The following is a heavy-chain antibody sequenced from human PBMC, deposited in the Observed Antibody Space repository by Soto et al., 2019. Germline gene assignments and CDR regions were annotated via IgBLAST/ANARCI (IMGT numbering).Heavy chain of an antibody. Sequence: QVQLVDSGGGVVQPGRSLRLSCAASGFTFSSYGMHWVRQAPGKGLEWVRVISYDGSNKYYADSVKGRFTISRDNSKNTLYLPMNSLRAEDTAVYYCAILVGGVIAARPGADDYWGQGTLVTVSS. V-gene: IGHV3-30*03. CDR1: GFTFSSYG. CDR2: ISYDGSNK. CDR3: AILVGGVIAARPGADDY. D-gene: IGHD6-6*01. J-gene: IGHJ4*02.